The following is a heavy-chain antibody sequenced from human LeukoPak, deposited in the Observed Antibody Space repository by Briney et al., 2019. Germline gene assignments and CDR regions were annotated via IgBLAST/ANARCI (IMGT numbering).Heavy chain of an antibody. CDR1: GGSFSGYY. CDR2: INHSGST. Sequence: PSETLSLTCAGYGGSFSGYYWSWIRQPPGKGLEWIGEINHSGSTNYNPSLKSRVTISVDTSKNQFSLKLSSVTAADTAVYYCARGVVHYDSSGPSTSAYYFDYWGQGTLVTVSS. J-gene: IGHJ4*02. D-gene: IGHD3-22*01. CDR3: ARGVVHYDSSGPSTSAYYFDY. V-gene: IGHV4-34*01.